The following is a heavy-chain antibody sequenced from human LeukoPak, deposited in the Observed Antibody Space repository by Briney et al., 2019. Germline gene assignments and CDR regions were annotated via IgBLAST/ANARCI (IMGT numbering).Heavy chain of an antibody. V-gene: IGHV3-23*01. D-gene: IGHD6-19*01. J-gene: IGHJ4*02. CDR2: INFNGGRT. CDR1: GFDFSSHG. Sequence: GGSLRLSCPASGFDFSSHGMNWVRQAPGKGLEWVSTINFNGGRTYYADSVKGRFSVSRDNSKNTLYLQMNSLRVEDTAVYYCAKGGRGSWAGNTGDWGQGALVSVSS. CDR3: AKGGRGSWAGNTGD.